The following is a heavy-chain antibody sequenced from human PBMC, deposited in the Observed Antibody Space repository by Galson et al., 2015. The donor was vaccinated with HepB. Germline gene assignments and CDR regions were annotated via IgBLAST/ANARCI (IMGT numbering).Heavy chain of an antibody. CDR2: ISYDGSNK. J-gene: IGHJ6*03. Sequence: SLRLSCAASGFTFSSYAMHWVRQAPGKGLEWVAVISYDGSNKYYADSVKGRFTISRDNSKNTLYLQMNSLRAEDTAVYYCARRGRGYCSSTSCSTNSNYYYYYMDVWGKGTTVTVSS. CDR1: GFTFSSYA. D-gene: IGHD2-2*02. CDR3: ARRGRGYCSSTSCSTNSNYYYYYMDV. V-gene: IGHV3-30-3*01.